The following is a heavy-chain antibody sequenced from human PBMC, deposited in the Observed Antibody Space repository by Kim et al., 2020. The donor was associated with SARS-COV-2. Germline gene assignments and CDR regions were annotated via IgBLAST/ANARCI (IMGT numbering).Heavy chain of an antibody. CDR3: ARDCQFLLWFGELLLGDFFDY. J-gene: IGHJ4*02. CDR1: GYSISSGYY. Sequence: SETLSLTCTVSGYSISSGYYWGWIRQPPGKGLEWIGSIYHSGRTYYNPSLKSRVTISVDTSKNQFSLKLSSVTAADTAVYYCARDCQFLLWFGELLLGDFFDYWGQGTLVTVSS. D-gene: IGHD3-10*01. V-gene: IGHV4-38-2*02. CDR2: IYHSGRT.